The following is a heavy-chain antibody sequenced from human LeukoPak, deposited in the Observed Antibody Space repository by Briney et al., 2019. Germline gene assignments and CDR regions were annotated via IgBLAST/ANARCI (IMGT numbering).Heavy chain of an antibody. D-gene: IGHD6-13*01. J-gene: IGHJ6*03. CDR2: INPNTGAT. CDR1: GYTFTNYG. CDR3: ASAYLAAAGTWYYYMDV. V-gene: IGHV1-2*02. Sequence: ASVKVSCKTSGYTFTNYGLNWVRQAPGLGLEWMGWINPNTGATNFAQKFQDRVTMTRDTSITTAYMELSSLRSEDTAVYYCASAYLAAAGTWYYYMDVWGKGTTVTVSS.